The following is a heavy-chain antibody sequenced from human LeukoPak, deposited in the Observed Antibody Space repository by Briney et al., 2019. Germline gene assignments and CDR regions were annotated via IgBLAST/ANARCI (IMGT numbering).Heavy chain of an antibody. CDR3: ARDPSTTVTGLDY. J-gene: IGHJ4*02. V-gene: IGHV3-48*01. Sequence: GGSLRLSCAASGYTFSSYSKNWVRQAPGKGLEWVSYISSSSSTIYYADSVKGRFTISRDNAKNSLYLQMNSLRAEDTAVYYCARDPSTTVTGLDYWSQGTLVTVSS. D-gene: IGHD4-17*01. CDR2: ISSSSSTI. CDR1: GYTFSSYS.